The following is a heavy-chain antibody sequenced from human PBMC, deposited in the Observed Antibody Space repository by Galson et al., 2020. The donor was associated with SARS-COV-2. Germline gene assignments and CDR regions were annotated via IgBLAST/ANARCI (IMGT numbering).Heavy chain of an antibody. CDR1: GFTFSSYA. J-gene: IGHJ5*02. Sequence: GGSLRLSCAASGFTFSSYAMHWVRQAPGKGLEWVAVISYDGSNKYYADSVKGRFTISRDNSKNTLYLQMNSLRAEDTAVYYCARDRGSDFAPGGQGTRVTVSS. CDR3: ARDRGSDFAP. CDR2: ISYDGSNK. D-gene: IGHD3-10*01. V-gene: IGHV3-30-3*01.